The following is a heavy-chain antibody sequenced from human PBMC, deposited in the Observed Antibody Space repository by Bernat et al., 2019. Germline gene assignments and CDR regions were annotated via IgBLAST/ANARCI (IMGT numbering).Heavy chain of an antibody. CDR1: GFTFSSYG. CDR3: ARDGGGGPGLDY. D-gene: IGHD1-14*01. J-gene: IGHJ4*02. Sequence: QVQLVESGGGVVQPGRSLRLSCAASGFTFSSYGMHWVRQAPGKGLEWVAVIWYDGSNKYYADSVKGRFTISRDNSKNTLYLQMNSLRAEDTAVYYCARDGGGGPGLDYWGQGTLVTVSS. CDR2: IWYDGSNK. V-gene: IGHV3-33*01.